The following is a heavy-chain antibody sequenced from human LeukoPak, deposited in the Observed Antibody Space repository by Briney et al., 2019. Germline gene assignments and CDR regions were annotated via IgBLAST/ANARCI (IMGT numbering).Heavy chain of an antibody. D-gene: IGHD5-18*01. V-gene: IGHV4-59*01. CDR2: IYYSGST. CDR3: ARDQEDTAMVYYYYYGMDV. J-gene: IGHJ6*02. Sequence: SETLSLTCTVSGGSISSYYWSWIRQPPGKGLEWIGYIYYSGSTNYNPSLKSRVTISVDTSKNQFSLKLSSVTAADTAVYYCARDQEDTAMVYYYYYGMDVWGQGTTVTVSS. CDR1: GGSISSYY.